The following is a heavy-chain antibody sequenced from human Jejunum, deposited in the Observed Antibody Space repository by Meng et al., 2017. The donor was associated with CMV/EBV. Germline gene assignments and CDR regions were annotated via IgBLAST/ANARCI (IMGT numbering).Heavy chain of an antibody. CDR3: ARGRTPADY. CDR1: CGSFNSGDYY. V-gene: IGHV4-61*08. J-gene: IGHJ4*02. CDR2: IYYSGSA. Sequence: LTCTVSCGSFNSGDYYWSWIRQPPGKGLEWIGYIYYSGSANYNPSLKSRVTISIDTSKNQFSLKLSSVTAADTAVYYCARGRTPADYWGQGTLVTVSS.